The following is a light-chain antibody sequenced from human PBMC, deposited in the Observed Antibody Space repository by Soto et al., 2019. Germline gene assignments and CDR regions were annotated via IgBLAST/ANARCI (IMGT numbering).Light chain of an antibody. V-gene: IGKV3-11*01. CDR2: DAS. CDR1: QSVNSY. Sequence: EIVLTQSPATLSLSPGERATLSCRASQSVNSYLAWYQQKPGQAPRLLIYDASNSATGIPARFSGSGSGTDFTLTISSLEPEDFAVYYCQQRSNWPSITFGQGTRLEIK. J-gene: IGKJ5*01. CDR3: QQRSNWPSIT.